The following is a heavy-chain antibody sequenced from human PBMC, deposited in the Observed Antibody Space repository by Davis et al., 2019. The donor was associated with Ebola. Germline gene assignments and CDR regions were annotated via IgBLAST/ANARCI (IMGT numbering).Heavy chain of an antibody. CDR2: INPYSANT. V-gene: IGHV1-8*01. Sequence: ASVKVSCKATGYTFISYDVNWVRQATGQGLEWLGWINPYSANTGYAQNFRGRVTMTRNTSISTAFLEVSSLGSEDTAVYFCARGGMGSHDTYYGLDVWGQGTTVTVSS. D-gene: IGHD3-10*01. CDR3: ARGGMGSHDTYYGLDV. CDR1: GYTFISYD. J-gene: IGHJ6*02.